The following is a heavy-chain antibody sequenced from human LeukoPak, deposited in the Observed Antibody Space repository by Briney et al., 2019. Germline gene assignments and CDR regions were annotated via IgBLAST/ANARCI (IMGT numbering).Heavy chain of an antibody. CDR1: GFTFSSYE. V-gene: IGHV3-48*03. CDR2: ISSSGNFI. Sequence: GGSLRLSCAASGFTFSSYEMNWGRQAPEKGLEWVSHISSSGNFIKYADSVIGRFTISRDNAKNSVYLQISTLRDEDTAVYYCTRGTAHWGQRTLVTVSP. J-gene: IGHJ4*02. CDR3: TRGTAH.